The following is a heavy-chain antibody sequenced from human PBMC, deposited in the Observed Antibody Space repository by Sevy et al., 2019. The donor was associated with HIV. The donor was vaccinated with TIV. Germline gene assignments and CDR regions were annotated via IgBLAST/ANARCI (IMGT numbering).Heavy chain of an antibody. CDR2: IGCDGNNK. V-gene: IGHV3-33*01. CDR1: GLTPSTYG. Sequence: GGSLRLSCAASGLTPSTYGIHWVRQAPGKGLEWVAVIGCDGNNKFYADSVKGRFTISRDDSKNTVFLQMDSLRAEDTAVYYCARDPRSYGDYLLAYFDYWGQGTLVTVSS. J-gene: IGHJ4*02. D-gene: IGHD5-18*01. CDR3: ARDPRSYGDYLLAYFDY.